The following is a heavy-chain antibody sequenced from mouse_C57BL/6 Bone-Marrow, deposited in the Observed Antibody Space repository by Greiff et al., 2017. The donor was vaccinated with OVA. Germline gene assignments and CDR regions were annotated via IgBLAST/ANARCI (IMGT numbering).Heavy chain of an antibody. Sequence: EVKVEESGPGLVKPSQSLSLTCSVTGYSITSGYYWNWIRQFPGNKLEWMGYISYDGSNNYNPSLKNRISITRDTSKNQFFLKLNSVTTEDTATYYCARDQTRYFDVWGTGTTVTVSS. V-gene: IGHV3-6*01. CDR2: ISYDGSN. J-gene: IGHJ1*03. CDR3: ARDQTRYFDV. CDR1: GYSITSGYY.